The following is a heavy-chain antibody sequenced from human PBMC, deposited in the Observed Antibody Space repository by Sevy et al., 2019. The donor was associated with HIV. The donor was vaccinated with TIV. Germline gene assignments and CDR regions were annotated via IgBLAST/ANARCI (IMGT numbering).Heavy chain of an antibody. CDR3: ARGTGIAVAGTRIY. D-gene: IGHD6-19*01. CDR1: GFTFSSYD. V-gene: IGHV3-13*01. J-gene: IGHJ4*02. CDR2: IGTAGDT. Sequence: GGSLRLSCVASGFTFSSYDMHWVRQATGKGLEWVSAIGTAGDTYYPGSVKGRFTISRENAKNSLYLQMNSLRAGDTAVYYCARGTGIAVAGTRIYWGQGTLVTVSS.